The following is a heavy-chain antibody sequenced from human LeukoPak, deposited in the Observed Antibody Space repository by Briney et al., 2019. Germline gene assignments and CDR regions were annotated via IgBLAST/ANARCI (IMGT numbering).Heavy chain of an antibody. J-gene: IGHJ4*02. CDR1: GFTFDNYG. CDR3: ARDGRRITFGGVIETGYFDY. Sequence: PGGSLRLSRAASGFTFDNYGMSGVSQPPGKGLEWVSGINWNGGSTGYADSVKGRFTISRDNAKNSLYLQMNSLRAEDTALYYCARDGRRITFGGVIETGYFDYWGQGTLVTVSP. V-gene: IGHV3-20*04. D-gene: IGHD3-16*02. CDR2: INWNGGST.